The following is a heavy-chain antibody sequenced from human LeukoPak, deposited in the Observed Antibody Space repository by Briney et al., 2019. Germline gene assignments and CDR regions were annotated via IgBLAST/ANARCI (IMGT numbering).Heavy chain of an antibody. D-gene: IGHD3-9*01. CDR3: ARDATILRLVYRGNWFDP. J-gene: IGHJ5*02. V-gene: IGHV3-11*01. CDR1: GFTFSDYY. Sequence: GGSLRPSCAASGFTFSDYYMSWIRQAPGKGLEWVSYISSSGSTIYYADSVKGRFTISRDNAKNSLYLQMNSLRAEDTAVYYCARDATILRLVYRGNWFDPWGQGTLVTVSS. CDR2: ISSSGSTI.